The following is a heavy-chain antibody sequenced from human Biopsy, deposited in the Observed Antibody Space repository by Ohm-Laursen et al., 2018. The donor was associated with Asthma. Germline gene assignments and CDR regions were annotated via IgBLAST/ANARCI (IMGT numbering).Heavy chain of an antibody. CDR3: ARDVMEWYLPAFDF. Sequence: SLRLSCTASGFVFSSYDMHWVRQAPGKGLEWVAVGGSYYDGGLKYYADSVNGRFTVSRDDSKNTLYLQMNSLRPDDTAVYYCARDVMEWYLPAFDFWGQGTLVTVSS. D-gene: IGHD3-3*01. CDR2: GGSYYDGGLK. V-gene: IGHV3-30-3*01. J-gene: IGHJ4*02. CDR1: GFVFSSYD.